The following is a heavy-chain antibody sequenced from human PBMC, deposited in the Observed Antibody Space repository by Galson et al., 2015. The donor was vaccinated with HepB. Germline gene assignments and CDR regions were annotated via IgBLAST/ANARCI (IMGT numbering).Heavy chain of an antibody. CDR3: ARDKGGVPAAMYYFDY. CDR2: ISYDGSNK. CDR1: GFTFSSYA. V-gene: IGHV3-30*04. J-gene: IGHJ4*02. D-gene: IGHD2-2*01. Sequence: SLRLSCAASGFTFSSYAMHWVRQAPGKGLEWVAVISYDGSNKYYADSVKGRFTISRDNSKNTLYLQMNSLRAEDTAVYYCARDKGGVPAAMYYFDYWGQGTLVTVSS.